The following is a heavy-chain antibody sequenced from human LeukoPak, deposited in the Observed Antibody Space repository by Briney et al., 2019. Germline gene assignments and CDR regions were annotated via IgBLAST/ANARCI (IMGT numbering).Heavy chain of an antibody. D-gene: IGHD6-19*01. CDR2: ISDKGTT. V-gene: IGHV4-59*08. Sequence: PSETLSLTCAVSGVSINSHYWSWIRQSPGRRLEWIGHISDKGTTKYNPSLKSRVIMSADTSKNHLSLNLTSVLAADTAIYYCARRDAGWNYCDYWGQGILVTVSS. J-gene: IGHJ4*02. CDR1: GVSINSHY. CDR3: ARRDAGWNYCDY.